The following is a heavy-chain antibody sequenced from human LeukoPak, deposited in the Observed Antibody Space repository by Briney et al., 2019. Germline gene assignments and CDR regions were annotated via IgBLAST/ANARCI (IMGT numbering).Heavy chain of an antibody. V-gene: IGHV1-2*02. Sequence: ASVKVSCKASGYTFTGYYMHWVRQAPGQGLEWMGWINPNSGGTNYAQKFQGRVTMTRDTSISTAYMELSRLRSDDTAVYYCATSDRGYSYGSDYWGQGTLVTVSS. CDR2: INPNSGGT. D-gene: IGHD5-18*01. CDR3: ATSDRGYSYGSDY. J-gene: IGHJ4*02. CDR1: GYTFTGYY.